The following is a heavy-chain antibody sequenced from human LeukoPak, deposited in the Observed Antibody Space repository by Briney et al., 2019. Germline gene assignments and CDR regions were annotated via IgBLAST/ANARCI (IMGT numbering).Heavy chain of an antibody. J-gene: IGHJ3*02. CDR3: ARDRDTAMAPGAFDI. V-gene: IGHV4-31*03. CDR2: IYYSGST. CDR1: GGSISSGGYY. D-gene: IGHD5-18*01. Sequence: PSETLSLTCTASGGSISSGGYYWSWIRQHPGKGLEWIGYIYYSGSTYYNPSLKSRVTISVDTSKNQFSLKLSSVTAADTAVYCCARDRDTAMAPGAFDIWGQGTMVTVSS.